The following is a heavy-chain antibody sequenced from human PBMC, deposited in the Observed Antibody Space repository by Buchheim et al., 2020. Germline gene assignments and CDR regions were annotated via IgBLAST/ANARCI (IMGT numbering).Heavy chain of an antibody. CDR1: GFIFSDYY. CDR2: ISSSGSNI. J-gene: IGHJ5*02. CDR3: VRGRSGGIQWFDP. V-gene: IGHV3-11*01. Sequence: QVQLVESGGGLVKPGGSLRLTCAASGFIFSDYYMNWICQAPGKGLEWVSYISSSGSNIKYADSVKGRLTVSRDNAKNSLYLQMNSLRGEDTAIYYCVRGRSGGIQWFDPWGQGTL. D-gene: IGHD2-15*01.